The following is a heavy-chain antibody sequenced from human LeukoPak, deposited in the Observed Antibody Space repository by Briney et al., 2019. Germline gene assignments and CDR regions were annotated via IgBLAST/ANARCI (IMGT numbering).Heavy chain of an antibody. D-gene: IGHD4-17*01. CDR1: GGSISSSSYY. V-gene: IGHV4-39*01. CDR3: ARHNDYGDYVVDY. Sequence: SETVSLTCTVSGGSISSSSYYWGWIRQPPGKGLEWIGSIYYSGSTYYNPSLKSRVTISVDTSKNQFSLKLSSVTAADTAVYYCARHNDYGDYVVDYWGQGTLVTVSS. J-gene: IGHJ4*02. CDR2: IYYSGST.